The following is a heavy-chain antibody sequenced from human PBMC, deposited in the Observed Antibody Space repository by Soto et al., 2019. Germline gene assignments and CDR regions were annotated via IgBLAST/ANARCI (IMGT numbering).Heavy chain of an antibody. V-gene: IGHV1-46*01. CDR3: AREGEILAAAGSAYFDY. Sequence: ASVKVSCKASGYTFTSYYMHWVRQAPGQGLEWMGIINPSGGSTSYAQKFQGRVTMTRDTSTSTVYMELSSLRSEDTAVYYCAREGEILAAAGSAYFDYWGQGTLVTVSS. CDR2: INPSGGST. J-gene: IGHJ4*02. CDR1: GYTFTSYY. D-gene: IGHD6-13*01.